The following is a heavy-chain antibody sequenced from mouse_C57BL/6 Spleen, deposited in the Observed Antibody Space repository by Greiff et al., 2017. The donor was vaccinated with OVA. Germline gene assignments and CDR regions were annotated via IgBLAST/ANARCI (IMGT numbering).Heavy chain of an antibody. V-gene: IGHV2-3*01. D-gene: IGHD3-3*01. Sequence: VQLVESGPGLVAPSQSLSITCTVSGFSLTSYGVSWVRQPPGKGLEWLGVIWGDGSTNYHSALISRLSISKDNSKSQVFLKLNSLQTDDTATYYCAKDEGRLGRAWFAYWGQGTLVTVSA. CDR2: IWGDGST. CDR1: GFSLTSYG. J-gene: IGHJ3*01. CDR3: AKDEGRLGRAWFAY.